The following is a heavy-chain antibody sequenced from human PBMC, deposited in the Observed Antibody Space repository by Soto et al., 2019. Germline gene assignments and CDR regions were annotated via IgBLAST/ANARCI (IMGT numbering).Heavy chain of an antibody. Sequence: GGSLRLSCAASGFTFSDYYMSWIRQAPGKGLEWVSYISSSGSTIYYADSVKGRFTISRDNAKNSLYLQMNSLRAEDTAVYYCARDSFLEQQLAADYWGQGTLVTVSS. CDR2: ISSSGSTI. CDR1: GFTFSDYY. D-gene: IGHD6-13*01. V-gene: IGHV3-11*01. J-gene: IGHJ4*02. CDR3: ARDSFLEQQLAADY.